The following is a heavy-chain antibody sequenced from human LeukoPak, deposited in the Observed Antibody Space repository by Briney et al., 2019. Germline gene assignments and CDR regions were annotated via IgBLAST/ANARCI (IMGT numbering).Heavy chain of an antibody. CDR2: ISYDGSNK. J-gene: IGHJ5*02. CDR3: TRGSHWPAAKASWLDP. D-gene: IGHD2-2*01. CDR1: GFTSSSYV. Sequence: PGGSLRLSCAASGFTSSSYVMHWVRQAPGKGLEWVAVISYDGSNKYYADSVKGRFTISRDNSKDTLYLQMNRLRAEDTALYYCTRGSHWPAAKASWLDPWGQGTLVTVSS. V-gene: IGHV3-30*04.